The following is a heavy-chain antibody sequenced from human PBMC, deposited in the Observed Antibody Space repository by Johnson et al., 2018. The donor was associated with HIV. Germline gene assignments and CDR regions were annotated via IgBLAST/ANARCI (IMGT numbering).Heavy chain of an antibody. Sequence: QVQLVESGGNVVQPGRSQRLSCAASGFTFSDYSMHWVRQAPGKGLEWVAIISNDGSNTYFADSVKGRFTISRDNFKNTVYLQMNSLITVDTAVYYCARGYTWNDVSIWGQGTMVTDSS. CDR3: ARGYTWNDVSI. V-gene: IGHV3-30*01. D-gene: IGHD1-1*01. CDR2: ISNDGSNT. J-gene: IGHJ3*02. CDR1: GFTFSDYS.